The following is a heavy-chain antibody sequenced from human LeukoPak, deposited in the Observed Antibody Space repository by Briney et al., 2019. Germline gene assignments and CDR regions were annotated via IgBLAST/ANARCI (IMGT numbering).Heavy chain of an antibody. D-gene: IGHD3-16*01. CDR2: ISYDGSNK. CDR1: GFTFSSYA. V-gene: IGHV3-30*04. Sequence: PGGSLRLSCAASGFTFSSYAMHWVRQAPGKGLEWVAVISYDGSNKYYADSVKGRFTISRDNAKNSLYLQMNSLRAEDTALYYCATGLSYGYYYMDVWGKGTTVTVSS. J-gene: IGHJ6*03. CDR3: ATGLSYGYYYMDV.